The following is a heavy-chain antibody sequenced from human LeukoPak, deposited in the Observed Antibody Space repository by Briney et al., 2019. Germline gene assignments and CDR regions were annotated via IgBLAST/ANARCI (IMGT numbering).Heavy chain of an antibody. CDR2: INHSGST. D-gene: IGHD6-13*01. Sequence: PSETLSLTCAVYGGSFSGYYWSWIRQPPGKGLEWIGEINHSGSTNYNPSLKSRVTISVDTSKNQFSLKLSSVTAADTAVYYCARVGIAAAGTSDYWGQGTLVTVSS. CDR3: ARVGIAAAGTSDY. CDR1: GGSFSGYY. V-gene: IGHV4-34*01. J-gene: IGHJ4*02.